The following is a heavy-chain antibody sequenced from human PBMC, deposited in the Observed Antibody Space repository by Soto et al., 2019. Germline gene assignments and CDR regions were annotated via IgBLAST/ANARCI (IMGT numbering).Heavy chain of an antibody. J-gene: IGHJ5*02. CDR1: GFRFRGNC. CDR2: IHGDGRKK. V-gene: IGHV3-30*02. CDR3: AKDRECEQKNDWPQGS. D-gene: IGHD1-1*01. Sequence: RGSLRLSGAVSGFRFRGNCMHWVRQAPCKGRGGMAAIHGDGRKKYTGDTVKGRFTISRDNSKNLRDIQINIVQAERRAAYDCAKDRECEQKNDWPQGSWGQRTRIAV.